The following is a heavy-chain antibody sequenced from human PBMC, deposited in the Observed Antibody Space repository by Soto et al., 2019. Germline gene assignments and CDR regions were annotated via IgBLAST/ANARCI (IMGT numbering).Heavy chain of an antibody. D-gene: IGHD3-16*02. Sequence: GESLKISCKGSGYSFTSYWIGWVRQMPGKGLEWMGIIYPGDSDTRYSPSFQGQVTISADKSISTAYLQWSSLKASDTAMYYCARNGRRLRLGELSLVNYWGQGTLVTVSS. CDR3: ARNGRRLRLGELSLVNY. CDR2: IYPGDSDT. V-gene: IGHV5-51*01. CDR1: GYSFTSYW. J-gene: IGHJ4*02.